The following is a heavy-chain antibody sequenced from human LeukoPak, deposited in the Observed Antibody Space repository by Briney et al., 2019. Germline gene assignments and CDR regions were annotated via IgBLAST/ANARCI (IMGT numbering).Heavy chain of an antibody. Sequence: SQTLSLTCTVSGGSISSDDYYWSWIRQPPGKGLEWIGYIYYSGSTNYNPSLKSRVTISVDTSKNQFSLKLSSVTAADTAVYYCARSPGSYGLYYYGMDVWGQGTTVTVSS. CDR1: GGSISSDDYY. CDR2: IYYSGST. J-gene: IGHJ6*02. V-gene: IGHV4-30-4*01. CDR3: ARSPGSYGLYYYGMDV. D-gene: IGHD1-26*01.